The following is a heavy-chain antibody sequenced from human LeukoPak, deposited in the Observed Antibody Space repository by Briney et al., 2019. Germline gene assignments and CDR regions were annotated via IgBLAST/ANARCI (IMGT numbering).Heavy chain of an antibody. Sequence: SETLSLTCAVYGGSFSGYYWSWIRQPPGKGLEWIGEVNHSGSTNYNPSLKSRVTISVDTSKNQFSLKLSSVTAADTAVYYCARATYLYYPHYYFDYWGQGTLVTISS. V-gene: IGHV4-34*01. CDR2: VNHSGST. CDR1: GGSFSGYY. J-gene: IGHJ4*02. D-gene: IGHD3-10*01. CDR3: ARATYLYYPHYYFDY.